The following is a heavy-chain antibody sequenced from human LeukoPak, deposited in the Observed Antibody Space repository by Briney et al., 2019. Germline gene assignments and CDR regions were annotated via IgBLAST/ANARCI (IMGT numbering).Heavy chain of an antibody. CDR2: ISSSSSYI. V-gene: IGHV3-21*01. J-gene: IGHJ4*02. D-gene: IGHD6-13*01. Sequence: GGSLRLSCAASGFTFSSYGMHWVRQAPGKGLEWVSSISSSSSYIYYADSVKGRFTISRDNAKNSLYLQMNSLRAEDTAVYYCARDLVDSSSTDYWGQGTLVTVSS. CDR3: ARDLVDSSSTDY. CDR1: GFTFSSYG.